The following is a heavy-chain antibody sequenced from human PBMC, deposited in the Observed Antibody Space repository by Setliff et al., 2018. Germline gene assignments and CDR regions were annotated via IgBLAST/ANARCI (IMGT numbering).Heavy chain of an antibody. V-gene: IGHV4-59*08. CDR3: AKRGPYCSGGTCHYYFDY. Sequence: SETLSLTCTVSGGSISSHYWSWIRQPPGKGLEWIGSIYYSGSTNYNPSLKSRVTISVDTSKNQFSLKLSSVTAADTAVYYCAKRGPYCSGGTCHYYFDYWGQGTLVTVSS. D-gene: IGHD2-15*01. CDR1: GGSISSHY. J-gene: IGHJ4*02. CDR2: IYYSGST.